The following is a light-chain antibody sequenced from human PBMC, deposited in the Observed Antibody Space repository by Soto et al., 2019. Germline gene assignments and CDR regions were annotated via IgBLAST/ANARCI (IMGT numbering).Light chain of an antibody. Sequence: VGDRVTITCRASQDIRSDLGWFQQKPGKAPKRLIYAASTLESGVPSRFSGSRSGTEFTLTISSLQPEDFATYYCLQHNSYPFTFGPGTKADIK. V-gene: IGKV1-17*01. CDR1: QDIRSD. J-gene: IGKJ3*01. CDR2: AAS. CDR3: LQHNSYPFT.